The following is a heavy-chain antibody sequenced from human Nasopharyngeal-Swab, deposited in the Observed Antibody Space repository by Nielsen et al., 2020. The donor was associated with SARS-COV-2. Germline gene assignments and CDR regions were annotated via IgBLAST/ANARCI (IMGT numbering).Heavy chain of an antibody. Sequence: GESLKISCAASGFTFSRYWMSWVRQAPGKGLEWVANIKQGGSEKYYVDSVKGRFTISRDNAKNSLYLQMNSLRAEDTAVYYCARGMEDITMIVVVNFNHWGQGTLVTVSS. CDR1: GFTFSRYW. J-gene: IGHJ4*02. CDR2: IKQGGSEK. CDR3: ARGMEDITMIVVVNFNH. V-gene: IGHV3-7*01. D-gene: IGHD3-22*01.